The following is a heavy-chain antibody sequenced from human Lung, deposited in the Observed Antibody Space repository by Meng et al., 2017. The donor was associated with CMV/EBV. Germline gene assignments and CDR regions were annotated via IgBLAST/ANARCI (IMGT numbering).Heavy chain of an antibody. Sequence: SCAASGFIFSAYEIIWVRQAPGKGLEWVSYIHARGHIVHYADFVNGRFTISRDSAKNSVDLQMSSLRVEDTAVYYCARRLPYYGMDVWGQGNTVTVSS. CDR3: ARRLPYYGMDV. CDR1: GFIFSAYE. CDR2: IHARGHIV. J-gene: IGHJ6*02. V-gene: IGHV3-48*03.